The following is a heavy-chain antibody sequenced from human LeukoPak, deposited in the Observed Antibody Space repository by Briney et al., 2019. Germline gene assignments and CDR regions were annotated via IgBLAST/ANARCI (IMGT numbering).Heavy chain of an antibody. CDR1: GDCVSNNRAT. CDR3: SRGRGDIDFDY. J-gene: IGHJ4*02. CDR2: AYYRCKWYN. Sequence: SQALSLTSSISGDCVSNNRATWNWLRQSPSRGLEWLGRAYYRCKWYNDYAVSVKSRITINTDTSRNQFSLQLNSVTPENTVVYYCSRGRGDIDFDYWGQGTLVSVSS. V-gene: IGHV6-1*01.